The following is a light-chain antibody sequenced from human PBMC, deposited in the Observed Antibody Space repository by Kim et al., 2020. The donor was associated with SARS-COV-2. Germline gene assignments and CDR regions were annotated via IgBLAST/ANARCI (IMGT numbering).Light chain of an antibody. CDR2: GAS. J-gene: IGKJ4*01. Sequence: VSPGERATISCRASQSVSSKLAWFQQKPGQAPRLLIYGASTRATGIPARFSGSGSGTDFTLTISSLQSEDFAVYYCQHYNNWPLGFGGGTKVEIK. CDR1: QSVSSK. CDR3: QHYNNWPLG. V-gene: IGKV3-15*01.